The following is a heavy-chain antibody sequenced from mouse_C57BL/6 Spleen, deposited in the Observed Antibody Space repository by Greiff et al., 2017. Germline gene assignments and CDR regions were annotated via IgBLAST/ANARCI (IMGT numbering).Heavy chain of an antibody. J-gene: IGHJ2*01. CDR2: INPNNGGT. D-gene: IGHD2-3*01. CDR1: GYTFTDYY. CDR3: ARSLDGYPDY. Sequence: VQLQQSGPELVKPGASVKISCKASGYTFTDYYMNWVKQSHGKSLEWIGDINPNNGGTSYNQKFKGKATLTVDKSSSTAYMELRSLTSEDSAVYYCARSLDGYPDYWGQGTTLTVSS. V-gene: IGHV1-26*01.